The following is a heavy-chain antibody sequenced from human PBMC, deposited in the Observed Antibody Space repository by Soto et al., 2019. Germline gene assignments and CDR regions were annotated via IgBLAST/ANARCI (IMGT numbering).Heavy chain of an antibody. CDR1: GFTFSSYG. CDR3: ARDGVDYGDYDISGAFDI. D-gene: IGHD4-17*01. CDR2: IWYDGSNK. J-gene: IGHJ3*02. V-gene: IGHV3-33*01. Sequence: PRGSLRLSCAASGFTFSSYGMHWVRQAPGKGLEWVAVIWYDGSNKYYADSVKGRFTISRDNSKNTLYLQMNSLRAEDTAVYYCARDGVDYGDYDISGAFDIWGQGTMVTVSS.